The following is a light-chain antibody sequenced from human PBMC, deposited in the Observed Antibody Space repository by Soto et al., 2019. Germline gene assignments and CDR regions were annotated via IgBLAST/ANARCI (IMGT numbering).Light chain of an antibody. J-gene: IGKJ2*01. CDR2: AAS. CDR1: QTITNNY. CDR3: QQYGASPPYT. Sequence: EVVLAQSPGTLSLSPGERVTLSCRASQTITNNYLAWYQQKPGQAPRLLISAASSRATGIPDRFSGSGSGTEFTLTISRLEPEDFAVYYCQQYGASPPYTFGQGTKLEIK. V-gene: IGKV3-20*01.